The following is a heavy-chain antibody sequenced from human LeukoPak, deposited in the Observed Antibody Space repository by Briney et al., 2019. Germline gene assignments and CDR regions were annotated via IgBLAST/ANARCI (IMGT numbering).Heavy chain of an antibody. Sequence: PSQTLSLTCTVSGGSISSGDYYWRWIRQPPGKGLEWIGYIYYSGSTYYNPSLKSRVTISVDTSKNQFSLKLSSVTAADTAVFFCARGGGRGAFDPYYFDYWGQGTLVTVSS. CDR2: IYYSGST. J-gene: IGHJ4*02. CDR1: GGSISSGDYY. V-gene: IGHV4-30-4*08. CDR3: ARGGGRGAFDPYYFDY. D-gene: IGHD2-15*01.